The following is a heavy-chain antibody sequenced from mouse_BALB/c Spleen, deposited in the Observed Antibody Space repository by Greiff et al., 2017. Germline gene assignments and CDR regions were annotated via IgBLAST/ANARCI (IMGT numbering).Heavy chain of an antibody. CDR1: GFTFSDYY. CDR2: ISDGGSYT. V-gene: IGHV5-4*02. Sequence: EVQGVESGGGLVKPGGSLKLSCAASGFTFSDYYMYWVRQTPEKRLEWVATISDGGSYTYYPDSVKGRFTISRDNAKNNLYLQMSSLKSEDTAMYYCARARSSYDAMDYWGQGTSVTVSS. D-gene: IGHD1-1*01. CDR3: ARARSSYDAMDY. J-gene: IGHJ4*01.